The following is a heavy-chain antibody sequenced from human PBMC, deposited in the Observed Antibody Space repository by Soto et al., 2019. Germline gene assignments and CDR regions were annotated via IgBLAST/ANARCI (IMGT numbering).Heavy chain of an antibody. Sequence: GASVKVSCKASGGTFSSYAISWVRQAPGQGLEWMGGIIPIFGTANYAQKFQGRVTITADESTSTAYMELSSLRSEDTAVYYCAGYCSSTSCYNHYYGMDVWGQGTTVTVSS. J-gene: IGHJ6*02. V-gene: IGHV1-69*13. CDR2: IIPIFGTA. CDR3: AGYCSSTSCYNHYYGMDV. D-gene: IGHD2-2*02. CDR1: GGTFSSYA.